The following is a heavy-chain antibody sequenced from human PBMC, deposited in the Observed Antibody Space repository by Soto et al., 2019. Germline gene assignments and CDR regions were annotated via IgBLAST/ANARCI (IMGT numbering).Heavy chain of an antibody. V-gene: IGHV3-23*01. J-gene: IGHJ4*02. Sequence: PGGSLRLSCAASGFTFDIYAMNWVRQAPGKGLEWVSTISGSGDYTYYTDSVKGRFTISRDNSKNMMYLQMNSLRAEDTAVYYCAKNRGLQYYFDYWGQGTLVTVSS. CDR1: GFTFDIYA. CDR2: ISGSGDYT. CDR3: AKNRGLQYYFDY.